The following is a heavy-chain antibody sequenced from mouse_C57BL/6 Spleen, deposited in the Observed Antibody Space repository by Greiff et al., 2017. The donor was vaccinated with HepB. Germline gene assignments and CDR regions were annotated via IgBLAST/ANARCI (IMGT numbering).Heavy chain of an antibody. V-gene: IGHV1-55*01. D-gene: IGHD2-4*01. CDR1: GYTFTSYW. Sequence: QAQLQQSGAELVKPGASVKMSCKASGYTFTSYWITWVKQRPGQGLEWIGDIYPGSGSTNYNEKFKSKATLTVDTSSSTAYMQLSSLTSEDSAVYYCARFHYDYDGGYFDVWGTGTTVTVSS. CDR2: IYPGSGST. CDR3: ARFHYDYDGGYFDV. J-gene: IGHJ1*03.